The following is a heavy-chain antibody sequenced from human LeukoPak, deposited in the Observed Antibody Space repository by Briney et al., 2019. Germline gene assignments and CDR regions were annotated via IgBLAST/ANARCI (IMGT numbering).Heavy chain of an antibody. D-gene: IGHD4-17*01. CDR3: AKDLGGARFGY. Sequence: GGSLRLSCAASGFTFSDSAMHWVRQASGKGLEWVSAISGSGGSTYYADSVKGRFTISRDNSKNTLYLQMNSLRAEDTAVYYCAKDLGGARFGYWGQGTLVTVSS. CDR1: GFTFSDSA. CDR2: ISGSGGST. J-gene: IGHJ4*02. V-gene: IGHV3-23*01.